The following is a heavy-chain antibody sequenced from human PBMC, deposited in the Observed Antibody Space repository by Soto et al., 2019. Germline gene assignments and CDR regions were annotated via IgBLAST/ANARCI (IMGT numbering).Heavy chain of an antibody. CDR3: ARLKNSLSLDY. D-gene: IGHD5-18*01. V-gene: IGHV4-59*08. CDR2: IYYSGST. Sequence: SETLSLTCPVSGGSISSYSGSWIRQPPGKGLEWIGYIYYSGSTNYNPSLKSRVTISVDTSKNQFSLKLSSVTAADTAVYYCARLKNSLSLDYWGQGTLVTVSS. J-gene: IGHJ4*02. CDR1: GGSISSYS.